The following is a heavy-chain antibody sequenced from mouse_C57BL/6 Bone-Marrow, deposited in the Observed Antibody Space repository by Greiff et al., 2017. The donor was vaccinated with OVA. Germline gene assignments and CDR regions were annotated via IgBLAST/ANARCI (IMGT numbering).Heavy chain of an antibody. Sequence: QVQLQQPGAELVKPGASVKLSCKASGYTFTSYWITWVKQRPGQGLEWIGDIYPGSGSTNYNEKFKSKATLTVDTSSSTAYMQLSSLTSEDSAVYYGARVGRPYYYGGRAMDYWGQGTSVTVSS. CDR1: GYTFTSYW. CDR2: IYPGSGST. V-gene: IGHV1-55*01. CDR3: ARVGRPYYYGGRAMDY. J-gene: IGHJ4*01. D-gene: IGHD1-1*02.